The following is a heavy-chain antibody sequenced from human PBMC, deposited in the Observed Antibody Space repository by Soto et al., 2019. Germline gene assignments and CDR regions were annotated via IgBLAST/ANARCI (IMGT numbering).Heavy chain of an antibody. CDR2: INPSSDTT. D-gene: IGHD2-21*01. CDR3: AGYIVARQAEYFQH. V-gene: IGHV1-46*01. J-gene: IGHJ1*01. CDR1: GYTFTSYY. Sequence: QVELVQSGAEVKKPGASVKVSCKASGYTFTSYYLHWVRQAPGQGLEWMGIINPSSDTTSYAQKFQGRLTMTRHTSTSTVYREPSSLRSEDTGVYDCAGYIVARQAEYFQHWGQGTLVSVSS.